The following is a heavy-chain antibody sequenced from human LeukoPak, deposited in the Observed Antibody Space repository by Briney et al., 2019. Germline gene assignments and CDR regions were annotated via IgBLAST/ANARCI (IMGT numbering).Heavy chain of an antibody. D-gene: IGHD1-26*01. CDR3: ARGGIVIVGATTLDY. CDR1: GFTFSSYS. Sequence: GGSLRLSCAASGFTFSSYSMNWVRQAPGQGLEWVSSISSSSSYIYYADSVKGRFTISRDNAKNSLYLQMNSLRAEDTAVYYCARGGIVIVGATTLDYWGQGTLVTVSS. CDR2: ISSSSSYI. J-gene: IGHJ4*02. V-gene: IGHV3-21*01.